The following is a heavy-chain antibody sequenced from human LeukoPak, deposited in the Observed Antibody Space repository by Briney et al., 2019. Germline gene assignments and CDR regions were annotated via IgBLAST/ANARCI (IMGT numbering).Heavy chain of an antibody. Sequence: PGGSLRLSCTVSGFTVSSNSMSWVRQAPGKGLEWVSFIFSSTHYSDSVKGRSTISRDNSKNTLYLQMNSLRAEDTAVYYCARRAGAYSHPYDYWGQGTLVTVSS. V-gene: IGHV3-53*01. CDR1: GFTVSSNS. D-gene: IGHD4/OR15-4a*01. CDR3: ARRAGAYSHPYDY. J-gene: IGHJ4*02. CDR2: IFSST.